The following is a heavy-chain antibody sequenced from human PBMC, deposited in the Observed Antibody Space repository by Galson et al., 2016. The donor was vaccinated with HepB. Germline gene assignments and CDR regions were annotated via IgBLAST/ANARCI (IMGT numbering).Heavy chain of an antibody. J-gene: IGHJ3*02. CDR1: GFTFSSYS. V-gene: IGHV3-21*01. Sequence: SVRLSCAASGFTFSSYSMHWVRQAPGMGLEWVSSISPSSSYIYVTDSVKGRFTISRDNAKNSLYLQMSSLRAEDTAVYYCARDYKQQLAALDIWGQGTMVTVSS. CDR3: ARDYKQQLAALDI. D-gene: IGHD6-13*01. CDR2: ISPSSSYI.